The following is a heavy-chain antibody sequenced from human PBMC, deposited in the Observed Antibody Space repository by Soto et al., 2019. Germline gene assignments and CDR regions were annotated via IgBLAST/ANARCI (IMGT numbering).Heavy chain of an antibody. CDR3: AIMDSSGYYDNWFDP. CDR1: GYTLTELS. V-gene: IGHV1-24*01. D-gene: IGHD3-22*01. J-gene: IGHJ5*02. Sequence: AASVKVSCKVSGYTLTELSMHWVRQAPGKGLEWMGGFDPEDGETIYAQKFQGRVTMTEDTSTDTAYMELSSLRSEDTAVYYCAIMDSSGYYDNWFDPWGQGTPVTVSS. CDR2: FDPEDGET.